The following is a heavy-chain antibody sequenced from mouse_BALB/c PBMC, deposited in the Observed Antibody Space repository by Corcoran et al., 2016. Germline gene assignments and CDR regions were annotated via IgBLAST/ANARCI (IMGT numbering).Heavy chain of an antibody. CDR3: ARSARAAMDS. D-gene: IGHD3-1*01. J-gene: IGHJ4*01. CDR1: GYTFSSYW. CDR2: ILPGSGST. V-gene: IGHV1-9*01. Sequence: QVQLQQSGAELVKPGASVKISCKATGYTFSSYWIEWVKQRPGHGLEWIGEILPGSGSTKYNEKFKGKATLTADKSSSTAYLQHSSLSSENSAVYVRARSARAAMDSWGQGTSFTVSS.